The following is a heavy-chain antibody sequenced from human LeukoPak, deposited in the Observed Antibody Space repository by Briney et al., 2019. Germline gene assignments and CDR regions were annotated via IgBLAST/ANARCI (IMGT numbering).Heavy chain of an antibody. CDR2: ISTDGTTT. V-gene: IGHV3-74*01. D-gene: IGHD6-13*01. CDR3: AREDGYSSSWYSDY. J-gene: IGHJ4*02. Sequence: GGSLRLSCAASGFTFTTYWMHWVRQAPGKGLVWVSRISTDGTTTGYADSVKGRFTISRDNAKNSLYLQMNSLRAEDTAVYYCAREDGYSSSWYSDYWGQGTLVTVSS. CDR1: GFTFTTYW.